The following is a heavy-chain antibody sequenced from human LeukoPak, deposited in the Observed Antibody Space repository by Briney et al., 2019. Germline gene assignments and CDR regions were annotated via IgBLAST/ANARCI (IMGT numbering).Heavy chain of an antibody. CDR1: GFTFSSYW. J-gene: IGHJ4*02. D-gene: IGHD6-19*01. CDR2: IKPDGSEK. CDR3: ARDRSGWDYFDY. Sequence: GGSLRLSCAASGFTFSSYWMSWVRQAPGKGLEWVANIKPDGSEKKYVDSVKGRFTISRDNAKNSLCLQMNSLRAEDTAVYYCARDRSGWDYFDYWGQGTLVTVSS. V-gene: IGHV3-7*03.